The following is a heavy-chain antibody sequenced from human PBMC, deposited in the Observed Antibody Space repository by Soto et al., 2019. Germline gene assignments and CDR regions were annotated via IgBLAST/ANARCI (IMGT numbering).Heavy chain of an antibody. Sequence: QVQLVQSGAEVKKPGSSMKVSCKASGGTFSSDVISRVRQAPGQGLEWMGGIIPIFRTTHYAQKFQGRVTVTTDESASTAYLESRTLRSEDRAIYYCTTGLIDYSGVVDYWCQGALVTVSP. CDR1: GGTFSSDV. V-gene: IGHV1-69*01. CDR3: TTGLIDYSGVVDY. J-gene: IGHJ4*02. D-gene: IGHD3-16*01. CDR2: IIPIFRTT.